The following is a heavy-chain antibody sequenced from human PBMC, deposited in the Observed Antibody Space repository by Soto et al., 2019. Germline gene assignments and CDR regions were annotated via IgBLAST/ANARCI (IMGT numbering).Heavy chain of an antibody. CDR1: GLTFSSYG. Sequence: GGSLRLYCAASGLTFSSYGMHWVRQAPGKGLEWVAVIWYDGSNKYYADSVKGRFIISRDNSKNTLYLQMNSLRAEDMALYYCARDPHGDFIAAFDFWGQKTMVTVSS. CDR2: IWYDGSNK. V-gene: IGHV3-33*01. D-gene: IGHD4-17*01. CDR3: ARDPHGDFIAAFDF. J-gene: IGHJ3*01.